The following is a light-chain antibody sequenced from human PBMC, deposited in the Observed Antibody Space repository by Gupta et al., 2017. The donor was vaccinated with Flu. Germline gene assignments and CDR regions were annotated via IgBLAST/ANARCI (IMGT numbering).Light chain of an antibody. Sequence: QSALTQPASVSGSPGQSITISCTGTSSDVGGYKYVSWYQHHPGKAPRLMIYEVSNRPSGVSNRSSGSKSGNTASLTISGLQAEDEADYYCSSYTSSSTRVFGGGTKLTVL. J-gene: IGLJ2*01. V-gene: IGLV2-14*01. CDR2: EVS. CDR1: SSDVGGYKY. CDR3: SSYTSSSTRV.